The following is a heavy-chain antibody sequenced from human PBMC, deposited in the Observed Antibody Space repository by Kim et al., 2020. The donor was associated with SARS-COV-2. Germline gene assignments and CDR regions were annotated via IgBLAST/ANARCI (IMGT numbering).Heavy chain of an antibody. CDR3: ARDNRYYGSGSYYQYGMDV. D-gene: IGHD3-10*01. CDR1: GFTFSSYA. Sequence: GGSLRLSCAASGFTFSSYAMHWVRQAPGKGLEWVAVISYDGSNKYYADSVKGRFTISRDNSKNTLYLQMNSLRAEDTAVYYCARDNRYYGSGSYYQYGMDVWGQGTTVTVSS. CDR2: ISYDGSNK. J-gene: IGHJ6*02. V-gene: IGHV3-30*04.